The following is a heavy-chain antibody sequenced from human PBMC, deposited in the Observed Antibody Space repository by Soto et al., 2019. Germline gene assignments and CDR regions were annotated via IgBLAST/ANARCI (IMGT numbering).Heavy chain of an antibody. Sequence: GESLKISCKGSGYSFTSYWIGWVRQMPGKGLEWMGIIYPGDSDTRYSPSFQGQVTISADKSISTAYLQWSSLKASDTAMYYRAIYPIDDSSGYYLAGVDYWGQGTLVTVSS. CDR2: IYPGDSDT. CDR1: GYSFTSYW. J-gene: IGHJ4*02. CDR3: AIYPIDDSSGYYLAGVDY. V-gene: IGHV5-51*01. D-gene: IGHD3-22*01.